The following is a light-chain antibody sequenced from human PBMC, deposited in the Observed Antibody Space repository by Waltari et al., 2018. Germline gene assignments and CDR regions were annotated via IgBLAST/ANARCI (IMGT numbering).Light chain of an antibody. V-gene: IGKV2-30*01. J-gene: IGKJ1*01. Sequence: DVVLTQSPLSLPVTLGQPASISCSSRQSLVYSDGNIYLSWFHQRPGQSPRRLIHKVSNRNSGVPDRFSGSGSHSDFTLRISRVEAEDIGFYFCMQGTHWPWTFGQGTRVEIK. CDR1: QSLVYSDGNIY. CDR2: KVS. CDR3: MQGTHWPWT.